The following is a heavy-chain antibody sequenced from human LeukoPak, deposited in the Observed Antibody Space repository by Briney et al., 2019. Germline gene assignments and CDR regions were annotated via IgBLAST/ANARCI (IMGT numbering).Heavy chain of an antibody. CDR1: GGTFRSYA. D-gene: IGHD2-2*01. CDR3: ARGHIVVVPAATEYNWFDP. J-gene: IGHJ5*02. CDR2: IIPTFGTA. Sequence: ASVKVSCKASGGTFRSYAISWVRQAPGQGLEWMGGIIPTFGTANYAQKFQGRVTITADESTSTAYMELSSLRSEDTAVYYCARGHIVVVPAATEYNWFDPWGQGTLVTVSS. V-gene: IGHV1-69*13.